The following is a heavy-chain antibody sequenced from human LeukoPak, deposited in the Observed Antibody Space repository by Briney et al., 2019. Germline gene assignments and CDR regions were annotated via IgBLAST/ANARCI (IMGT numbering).Heavy chain of an antibody. CDR3: ARDPYSGGYGGDYYYYMDV. J-gene: IGHJ6*03. CDR1: GFTFSSYS. CDR2: ISSSSSYI. Sequence: PGGSLRLSCAASGFTFSSYSMNWVRQAPGKGLEWVSSISSSSSYIYYADSVKGRFTISRDNAKNSLYLHMSSLRAEDTAVYYCARDPYSGGYGGDYYYYMDVWGKGTTVTISS. V-gene: IGHV3-21*01. D-gene: IGHD1-26*01.